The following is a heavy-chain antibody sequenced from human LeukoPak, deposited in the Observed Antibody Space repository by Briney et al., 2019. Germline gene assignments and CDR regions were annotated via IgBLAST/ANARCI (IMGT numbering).Heavy chain of an antibody. CDR3: ARDDYGGNSD. Sequence: SETLSLTCTVSGGSISSGGYYWSWIRQPPGKGLEWIGYIYHSGSTYYNPSPKSRVTISVDRSKNQFSLKLSSVTAADTAVYYCARDDYGGNSDWGQGTLVTVSS. D-gene: IGHD4-23*01. J-gene: IGHJ4*02. CDR1: GGSISSGGYY. CDR2: IYHSGST. V-gene: IGHV4-30-2*01.